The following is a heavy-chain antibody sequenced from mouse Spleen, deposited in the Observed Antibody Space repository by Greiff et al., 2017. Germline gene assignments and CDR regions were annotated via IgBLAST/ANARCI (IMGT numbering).Heavy chain of an antibody. CDR1: GFTFSDYG. CDR2: ISSGSSTI. J-gene: IGHJ3*01. CDR3: ARPIHQGFAY. Sequence: EVQRVESGGGFVKPGGSLKFSCAASGFTFSDYGMHWVRQTPEQGLEWVAYISSGSSTIYYADTVKGRSTISRDNAKNTLFLQMTSLRSEDTAMYCCARPIHQGFAYWGQGTLVTVSA. V-gene: IGHV5-17*01.